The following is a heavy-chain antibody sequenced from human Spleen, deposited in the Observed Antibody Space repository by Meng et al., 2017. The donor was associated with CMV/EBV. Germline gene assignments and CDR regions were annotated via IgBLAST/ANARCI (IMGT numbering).Heavy chain of an antibody. CDR1: GFIFSGYG. V-gene: IGHV3-30*02. CDR3: AYYSSSGYYFYY. CDR2: IRYDGTNI. J-gene: IGHJ4*02. Sequence: GESLKISCAASGFIFSGYGMHWVRQAPGKGPEWVAFIRYDGTNINYADFVKGRFTIFRDNSKNMLYLQMRGLRVEDTAMYYCAYYSSSGYYFYYWGQGTLVTVSS. D-gene: IGHD6-13*01.